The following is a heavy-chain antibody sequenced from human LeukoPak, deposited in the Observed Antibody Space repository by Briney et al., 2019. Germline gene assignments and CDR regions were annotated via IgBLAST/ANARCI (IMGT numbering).Heavy chain of an antibody. D-gene: IGHD6-19*01. V-gene: IGHV3-33*06. CDR3: AKEDGYSSGCYDY. CDR1: GFTFSSYG. CDR2: IWYDGSNK. J-gene: IGHJ4*02. Sequence: GGSLRLSCAASGFTFSSYGMHWVGQARGKGVERVAVIWYDGSNKYYADSVKGRFTISRDNSKNTLYLQMNSLRAEDTAVYYCAKEDGYSSGCYDYWGQGTLVTVSS.